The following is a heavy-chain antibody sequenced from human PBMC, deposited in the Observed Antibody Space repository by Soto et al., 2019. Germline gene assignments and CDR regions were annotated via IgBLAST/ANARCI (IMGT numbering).Heavy chain of an antibody. J-gene: IGHJ6*02. CDR3: AKDRHGYSSGWWGDYYYGMDV. D-gene: IGHD6-19*01. V-gene: IGHV3-23*01. CDR1: GFTFSSYA. CDR2: ISGSGGST. Sequence: EVQLLESGGGLVQPGGSLRLSCAASGFTFSSYAMSWVRQAPGKGLEWVSAISGSGGSTYYADSVKGRFTISRDNSKNTLYLQMNSLRAEDTAVYYCAKDRHGYSSGWWGDYYYGMDVWGQGTTVTVSS.